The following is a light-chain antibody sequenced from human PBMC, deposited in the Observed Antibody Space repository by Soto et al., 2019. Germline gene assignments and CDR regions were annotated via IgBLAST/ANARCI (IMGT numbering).Light chain of an antibody. CDR1: SSDVGGYIY. CDR3: SSYSRSSFYV. J-gene: IGLJ1*01. Sequence: QSVLTQPASVSGSPGQSITISCTGTSSDVGGYIYVSWYQQHPGKAPKLMIYEVSNRPSGVSNRFSGSKSGNTASLTISGLQAGDEADYYCSSYSRSSFYVFGTGTKATVL. CDR2: EVS. V-gene: IGLV2-14*01.